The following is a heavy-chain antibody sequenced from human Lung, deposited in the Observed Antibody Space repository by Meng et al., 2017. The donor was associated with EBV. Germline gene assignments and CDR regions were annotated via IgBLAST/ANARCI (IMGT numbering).Heavy chain of an antibody. CDR3: ARVGAYCGGDCYHPR. J-gene: IGHJ4*02. CDR1: RGSRSSRTW. Sequence: QWHLREAGPGLVKPSGTLSSPVAGSRGSRSSRTWWSWLRQPPGKGLEWIGEIYHSGSTNYNPSIKSRVTISVDESKNQFSLRLSSVTAADTAVYYCARVGAYCGGDCYHPRWGQGTLVTVSS. D-gene: IGHD2-21*02. V-gene: IGHV4-4*02. CDR2: IYHSGST.